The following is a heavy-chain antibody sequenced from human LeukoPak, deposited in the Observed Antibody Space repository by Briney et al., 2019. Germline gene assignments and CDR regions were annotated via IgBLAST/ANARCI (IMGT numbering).Heavy chain of an antibody. V-gene: IGHV4-59*01. CDR2: IYYSGST. Sequence: SETLSLTCTVSGGSISGYYWSWIRQPPGKGLEWIGYIYYSGSTNYNPSLKSRVTISVDTSKNQFSLKLSSVTAADTAVYYCARLRDGYAHHWGQGTLVTVSS. J-gene: IGHJ4*02. D-gene: IGHD5-24*01. CDR1: GGSISGYY. CDR3: ARLRDGYAHH.